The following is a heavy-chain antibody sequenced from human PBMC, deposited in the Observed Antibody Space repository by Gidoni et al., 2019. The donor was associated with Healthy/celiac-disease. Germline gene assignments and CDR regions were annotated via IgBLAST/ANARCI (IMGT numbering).Heavy chain of an antibody. Sequence: QVQLQESGPGLVTPSQTLSLTCTVSGGSISSCSYYWSWIRQPAGKGLEWMGRIYTSGSTNYNPSLKSRVTISVETSKNQFSLKLSSVTAADTAVYYCARDKGAAAESFWYYYYMDVWGKGTTVTVSS. CDR1: GGSISSCSYY. CDR3: ARDKGAAAESFWYYYYMDV. CDR2: IYTSGST. V-gene: IGHV4-61*02. D-gene: IGHD6-13*01. J-gene: IGHJ6*03.